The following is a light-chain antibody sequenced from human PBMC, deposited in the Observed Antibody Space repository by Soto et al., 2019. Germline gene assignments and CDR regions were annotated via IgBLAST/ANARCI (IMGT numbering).Light chain of an antibody. CDR1: SSDVGRYNY. J-gene: IGLJ1*01. CDR2: DVS. CDR3: CSYAGSPYV. V-gene: IGLV2-11*01. Sequence: QSLLTQPRSVSGSPGQSVPISCTGTSSDVGRYNYVSWYQHHPGKAPKLMIYDVSTRPSGVPDRFSGSKSGTTASLTISGLQAEDEADYYCCSYAGSPYVFGTGTKVTVL.